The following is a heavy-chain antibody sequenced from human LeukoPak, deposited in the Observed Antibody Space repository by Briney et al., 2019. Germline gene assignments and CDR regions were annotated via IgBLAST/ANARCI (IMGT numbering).Heavy chain of an antibody. Sequence: ASVKVSCKASGYTFTGYYLHWVRQAPGQGLEWMGWINPNTGGTKYAQKFQGRVTMTRDTSISTAYMEVTRLTSDDMAVYYCARALVPAAQRLSSWGQGTLVTVSS. J-gene: IGHJ5*02. CDR3: ARALVPAAQRLSS. D-gene: IGHD2-2*01. CDR1: GYTFTGYY. V-gene: IGHV1-2*02. CDR2: INPNTGGT.